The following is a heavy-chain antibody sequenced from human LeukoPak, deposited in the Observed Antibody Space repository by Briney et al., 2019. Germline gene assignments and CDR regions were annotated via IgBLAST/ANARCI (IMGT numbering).Heavy chain of an antibody. CDR1: GGSISSSSYY. Sequence: SETLTLTCTVSGGSISSSSYYWGWIRQPPGKGLEWIGSIYYSGSTYYNPSLKSRVTISVDTSKNQFSLKLSSVTAADTAVYYCARDRSIPGPSDYWGQGTLVTVSS. D-gene: IGHD2-21*01. CDR3: ARDRSIPGPSDY. CDR2: IYYSGST. J-gene: IGHJ4*02. V-gene: IGHV4-39*07.